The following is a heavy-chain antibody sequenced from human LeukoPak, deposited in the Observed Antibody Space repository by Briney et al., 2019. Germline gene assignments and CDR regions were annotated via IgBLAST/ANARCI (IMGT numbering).Heavy chain of an antibody. J-gene: IGHJ4*02. CDR3: AQDLPADPGWGWYRARFIFHS. Sequence: GGSRRLSCEGSGFSFSDYGMHWVREVPGKGLEWVAVISDDGSNQYFANSVEGRFAISRDNSKDTVYLHMNGVRPEDTAVYFCAQDLPADPGWGWYRARFIFHSWGQGTLVTVST. CDR2: ISDDGSNQ. V-gene: IGHV3-30*18. CDR1: GFSFSDYG. D-gene: IGHD6-19*01.